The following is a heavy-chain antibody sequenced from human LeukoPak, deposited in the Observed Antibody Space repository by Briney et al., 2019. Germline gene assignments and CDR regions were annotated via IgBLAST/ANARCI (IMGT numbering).Heavy chain of an antibody. Sequence: GGSPRLSCAASGFTFSTYAMNWVRQAPGKGLEWVSSIGTSSGYIYYAGSVKGRFTISRDNAKNSLYLQMNSLRAEDTAVYYCARDRSGSYILDVWGQGTTVTISS. J-gene: IGHJ6*02. V-gene: IGHV3-21*01. CDR3: ARDRSGSYILDV. CDR1: GFTFSTYA. CDR2: IGTSSGYI.